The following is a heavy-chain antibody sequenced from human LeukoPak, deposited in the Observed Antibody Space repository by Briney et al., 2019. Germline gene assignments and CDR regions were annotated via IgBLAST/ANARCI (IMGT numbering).Heavy chain of an antibody. Sequence: SVKVSCKASGGTFSSYAISWVRQAPGQGLEWMGGIIPIFGTANYAQKFQGRVTITADKSTSTAYMELSSLRSEDTAVYYCARDARDVLFWFGEFFPWGQGTLVTVSS. CDR2: IIPIFGTA. V-gene: IGHV1-69*06. J-gene: IGHJ5*02. D-gene: IGHD3-10*01. CDR3: ARDARDVLFWFGEFFP. CDR1: GGTFSSYA.